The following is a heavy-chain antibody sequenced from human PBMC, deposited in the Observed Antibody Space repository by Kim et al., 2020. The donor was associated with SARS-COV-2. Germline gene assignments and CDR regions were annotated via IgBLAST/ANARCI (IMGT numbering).Heavy chain of an antibody. J-gene: IGHJ4*02. Sequence: AASVKGRFTISRDNANDSLYLQMNSLRGEDTAVYYCAKGGLWNYDAFDSWGQGTLVTVSS. CDR3: AKGGLWNYDAFDS. D-gene: IGHD1-7*01. V-gene: IGHV3-7*01.